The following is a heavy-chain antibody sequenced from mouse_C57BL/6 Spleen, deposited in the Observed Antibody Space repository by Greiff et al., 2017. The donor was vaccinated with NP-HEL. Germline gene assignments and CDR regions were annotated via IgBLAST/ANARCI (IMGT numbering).Heavy chain of an antibody. Sequence: QVQLQQPGAELVRPGSSVKLSCKASGYTFTSYWMHWVKQRPIQGLEWIGNIDPSDSETHYNQKFKDKATLTVDKSSSTAYMQLSSLTSEDSAVYYCARDGYYVYAIDYWGQGTSVTVSS. D-gene: IGHD2-3*01. CDR2: IDPSDSET. CDR3: ARDGYYVYAIDY. V-gene: IGHV1-52*01. CDR1: GYTFTSYW. J-gene: IGHJ4*01.